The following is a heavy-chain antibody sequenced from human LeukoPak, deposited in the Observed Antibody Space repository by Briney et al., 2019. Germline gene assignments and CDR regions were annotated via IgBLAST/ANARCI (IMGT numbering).Heavy chain of an antibody. J-gene: IGHJ4*02. CDR1: GYSISSGYY. CDR3: ARVSDQQLVS. CDR2: IYHSGNT. V-gene: IGHV4-38-2*02. Sequence: PSETLSLTSIVSGYSISSGYYWGWIRQPPGKGLEWIGSIYHSGNTYYNPSLKSRVTISVAKNQFSLKLSSVTAADTAVYYCARVSDQQLVSWGQGTLVIVSS. D-gene: IGHD6-13*01.